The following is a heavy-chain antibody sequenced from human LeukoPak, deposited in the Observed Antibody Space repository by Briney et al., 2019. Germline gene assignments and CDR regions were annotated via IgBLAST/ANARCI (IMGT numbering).Heavy chain of an antibody. D-gene: IGHD7-27*01. CDR3: ARFGISLGIDAFDI. Sequence: PGGSLRLSCAASGFTVSSNYMSWVRQAPGKGLEWVSVIYSGGSTYYADSVKGRFTISRHNSKNTLYLQMNSLRAEDTAVYYCARFGISLGIDAFDIWGQGTMVTVSS. CDR1: GFTVSSNY. J-gene: IGHJ3*02. CDR2: IYSGGST. V-gene: IGHV3-53*04.